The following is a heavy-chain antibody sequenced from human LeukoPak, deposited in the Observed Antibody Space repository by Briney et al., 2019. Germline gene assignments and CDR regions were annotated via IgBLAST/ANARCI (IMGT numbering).Heavy chain of an antibody. J-gene: IGHJ4*02. Sequence: SETLSLTCTVSGGSISSYYWSWIRQPPGKGLEWIGYIYYSGSTNYNPSLKSRVTIPVDTSKNQFSLKLSSVTAADTAVYYCATGAYTYYTEYWGQGTVVAVSS. V-gene: IGHV4-59*08. CDR3: ATGAYTYYTEY. D-gene: IGHD1-26*01. CDR1: GGSISSYY. CDR2: IYYSGST.